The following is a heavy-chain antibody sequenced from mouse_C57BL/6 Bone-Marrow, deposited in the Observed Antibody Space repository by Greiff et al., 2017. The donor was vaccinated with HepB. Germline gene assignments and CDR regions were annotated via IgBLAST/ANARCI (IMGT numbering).Heavy chain of an antibody. CDR2: IYWDDDK. Sequence: ESGPGILQSSQTLSLTCSFSGFSLSTSGMGVSWIRQPSGKGLEWLAHIYWDDDKRYNPSLKSRLTISKDTSRNQVFLKITSVDTADTATYYCARSLIYYYGSTFAYWGQGTLVTVSA. V-gene: IGHV8-12*01. CDR1: GFSLSTSGMG. CDR3: ARSLIYYYGSTFAY. D-gene: IGHD1-1*01. J-gene: IGHJ3*01.